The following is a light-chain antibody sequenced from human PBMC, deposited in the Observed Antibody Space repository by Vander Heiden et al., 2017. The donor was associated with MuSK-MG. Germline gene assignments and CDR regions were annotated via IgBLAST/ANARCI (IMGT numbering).Light chain of an antibody. CDR1: SSKIGAGYD. Sequence: QSVLTQPPSVSGAPGPRVTIPCTGSSSKIGAGYDVHWYQQFPGTAPKLFIYSNSNRPSGVPDRFSGSKSGASASLAISGLQAEDEADYYCQSYDSSLSGSIFGGGTKLTVL. CDR2: SNS. CDR3: QSYDSSLSGSI. J-gene: IGLJ2*01. V-gene: IGLV1-40*01.